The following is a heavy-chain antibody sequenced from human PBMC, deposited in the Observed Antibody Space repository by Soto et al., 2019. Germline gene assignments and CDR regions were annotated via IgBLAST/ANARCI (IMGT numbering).Heavy chain of an antibody. V-gene: IGHV4-34*01. CDR1: SGPFSGYY. CDR2: ISHSGST. Sequence: QVQLQQWGAGLLKPSETLSLTCAVSSGPFSGYYWSWIRQSPGQGLEWIGEISHSGSTNYNPSLKSRVTISVDTSKNQFSLKLSSVTAADTAVYYCAISYITKDAFDIWVQGTLVTVSS. CDR3: AISYITKDAFDI. J-gene: IGHJ3*02. D-gene: IGHD1-1*01.